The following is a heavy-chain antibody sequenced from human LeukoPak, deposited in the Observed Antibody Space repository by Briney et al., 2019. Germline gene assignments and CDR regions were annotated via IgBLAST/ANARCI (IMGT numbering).Heavy chain of an antibody. J-gene: IGHJ6*03. V-gene: IGHV4-59*12. CDR3: AREDSGSYYNYYYFYMDV. Sequence: SETLSLTCTVSGGSISSYYWSWIRQPPGKGLEWIGCIYYSGSTNYNPSFKSRVTISVDTSKNQFSLKLSSVTAADTAVYYCAREDSGSYYNYYYFYMDVWGKGTTVTISS. CDR2: IYYSGST. CDR1: GGSISSYY. D-gene: IGHD3-10*01.